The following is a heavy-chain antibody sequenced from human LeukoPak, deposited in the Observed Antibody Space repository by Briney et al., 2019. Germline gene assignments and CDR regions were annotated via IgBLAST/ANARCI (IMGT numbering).Heavy chain of an antibody. Sequence: GASLKVSCKTSGYTFISYGISWLRQAPGQGIEWMGWISANKGDTEYAQKFQGRLTVTRDTSTTTAYRELKRLKSDDTAVYYCARADIIVVAGATPVGSAFEYWGQGTLITVS. J-gene: IGHJ4*02. CDR3: ARADIIVVAGATPVGSAFEY. CDR2: ISANKGDT. D-gene: IGHD2-15*01. V-gene: IGHV1-18*01. CDR1: GYTFISYG.